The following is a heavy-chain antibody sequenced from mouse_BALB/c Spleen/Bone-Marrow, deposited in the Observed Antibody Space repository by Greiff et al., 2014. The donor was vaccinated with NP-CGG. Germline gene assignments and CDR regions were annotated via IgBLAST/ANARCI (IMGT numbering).Heavy chain of an antibody. CDR2: IDPANGNT. CDR1: GFNIKDTY. V-gene: IGHV14-3*02. CDR3: ARWEYYAMDY. J-gene: IGHJ4*01. Sequence: VHVKQSGAELVKPGASVKLSCTASGFNIKDTYMHWVKQRPEQGLEWIGRIDPANGNTKYDPKFQGKATITADTSSNTAYLQLSSLTSEGTAAYYCARWEYYAMDYWGQGTSVTVSS. D-gene: IGHD4-1*01.